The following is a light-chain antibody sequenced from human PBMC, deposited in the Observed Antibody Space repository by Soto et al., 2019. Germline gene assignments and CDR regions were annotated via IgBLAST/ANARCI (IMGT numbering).Light chain of an antibody. J-gene: IGLJ3*02. CDR3: SSYTTSSTWV. V-gene: IGLV2-14*01. CDR1: SSDVGGYKY. CDR2: EVS. Sequence: QSALTQPASVSGSPGQSITISCNGTSSDVGGYKYVSWYQHHPGKAPKLMIYEVSNRPSGVSNRFSGSKSGNTASLTISGLQDEDEADYYCSSYTTSSTWVFGGGTKLTVL.